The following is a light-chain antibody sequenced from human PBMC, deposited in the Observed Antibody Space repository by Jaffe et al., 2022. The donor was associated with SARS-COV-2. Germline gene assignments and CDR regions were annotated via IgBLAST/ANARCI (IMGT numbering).Light chain of an antibody. J-gene: IGKJ2*01. CDR3: QQYNQWPQT. CDR1: QSFTSN. V-gene: IGKV3-15*01. CDR2: DAT. Sequence: EIMMTQSPATLSVSPGERATLSCRASQSFTSNLAWYQQKPGQAPRLLIYDATTRATGIPGRFSGSESGTEFTLTISSLQSEDFAVYYCQQYNQWPQTFGQGTKLEIK.